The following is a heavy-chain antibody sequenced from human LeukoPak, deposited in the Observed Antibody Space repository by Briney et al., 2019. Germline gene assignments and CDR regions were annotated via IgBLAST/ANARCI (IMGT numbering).Heavy chain of an antibody. CDR1: GFTFSSYV. D-gene: IGHD4-17*01. Sequence: GGSLRLSCAASGFTFSSYVMSWVRQAPGKGLEWVSAISGSGGSTYYADSVKGRFTISRDNSKNTLYLQMNSLRAEDKAVYYCAPTTVTRLDYFDYWGQGTLVTVSS. CDR3: APTTVTRLDYFDY. V-gene: IGHV3-23*01. CDR2: ISGSGGST. J-gene: IGHJ4*02.